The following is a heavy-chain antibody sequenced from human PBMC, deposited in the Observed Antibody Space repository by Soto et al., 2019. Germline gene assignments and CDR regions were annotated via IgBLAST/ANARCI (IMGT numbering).Heavy chain of an antibody. J-gene: IGHJ3*01. CDR1: GLTVSGKKY. CDR3: ATWHLQEHAYDV. Sequence: GSLRLSCAVSGLTVSGKKYVAWVRQAPGKGLEWVSGFYDLDGTYYADSLKGRFTTSGDSSRTIVYLQMNGLRPEDTAVYYCATWHLQEHAYDVWGQGT. V-gene: IGHV3-53*01. CDR2: FYDLDGT. D-gene: IGHD4-4*01.